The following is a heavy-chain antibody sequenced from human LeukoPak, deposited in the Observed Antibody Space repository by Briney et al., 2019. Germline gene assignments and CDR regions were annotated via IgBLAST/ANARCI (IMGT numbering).Heavy chain of an antibody. CDR2: IIPIFGTA. J-gene: IGHJ5*02. Sequence: ASVKVSCKASGGTFSSYAISWVRQAPGQGLEWMGGIIPIFGTANYAQKFQGRVTITADESTSTAYMELSSLRSEVTAVYYCARVVAATSWFDPWGQGTLVTVSS. CDR3: ARVVAATSWFDP. V-gene: IGHV1-69*01. CDR1: GGTFSSYA. D-gene: IGHD2-15*01.